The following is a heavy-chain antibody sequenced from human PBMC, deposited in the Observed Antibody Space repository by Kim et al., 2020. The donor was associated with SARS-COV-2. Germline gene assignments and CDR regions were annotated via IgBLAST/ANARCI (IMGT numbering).Heavy chain of an antibody. Sequence: NKYHADTVQGHTTNARDNSKNTLYLQMNSLGAEDTAVYYCAKDFRSVMDVWGQGTTVTVSS. CDR2: NK. CDR3: AKDFRSVMDV. J-gene: IGHJ6*02. V-gene: IGHV3-30*02.